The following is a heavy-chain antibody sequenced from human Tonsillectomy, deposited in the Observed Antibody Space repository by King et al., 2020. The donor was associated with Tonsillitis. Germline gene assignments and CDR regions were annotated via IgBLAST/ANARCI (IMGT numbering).Heavy chain of an antibody. D-gene: IGHD4-17*01. J-gene: IGHJ4*02. CDR3: ARTSWGTTVNPIDY. CDR1: GFTFSSYS. Sequence: VQLVESGGGLVKPGGSLRLSCAAPGFTFSSYSMKWVRQAPGKGLEWVSSISSSSSYIYYADSVKGRFTISRDNAKNSLYLQMNSLRGEDTAEYYCARTSWGTTVNPIDYWGQGTLVTVSS. CDR2: ISSSSSYI. V-gene: IGHV3-21*01.